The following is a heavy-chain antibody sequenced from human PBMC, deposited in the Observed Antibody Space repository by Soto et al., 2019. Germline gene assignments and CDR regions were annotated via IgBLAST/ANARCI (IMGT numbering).Heavy chain of an antibody. CDR1: GFTVSSNY. D-gene: IGHD2-2*01. CDR2: IYSGGST. J-gene: IGHJ6*03. Sequence: GGSLRLSCAASGFTVSSNYMSWVRQAPGKGLEWVSVIYSGGSTYYADSVKGRFTISRDNSKNTLYLQMNSLRAEDTAVYYCAREGWCSSTSCYEDYYYYYMDVWGKGTTVTVSS. CDR3: AREGWCSSTSCYEDYYYYYMDV. V-gene: IGHV3-66*01.